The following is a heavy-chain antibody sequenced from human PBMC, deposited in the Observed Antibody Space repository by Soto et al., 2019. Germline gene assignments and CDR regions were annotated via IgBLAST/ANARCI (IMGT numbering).Heavy chain of an antibody. CDR2: IYYSGST. D-gene: IGHD3-10*01. CDR1: GGSISSSFYY. CDR3: ARPGNYGSGSYLYYFDY. J-gene: IGHJ4*02. Sequence: QLQLQESGPGLVKPSETLSLTCTVSGGSISSSFYYWGWIRQPPGKGLEWIGSIYYSGSTYYNPSLKSRVTLSVDTSKNQFSLKLSSVTAADTAVYYCARPGNYGSGSYLYYFDYWGQGTLVTVSS. V-gene: IGHV4-39*01.